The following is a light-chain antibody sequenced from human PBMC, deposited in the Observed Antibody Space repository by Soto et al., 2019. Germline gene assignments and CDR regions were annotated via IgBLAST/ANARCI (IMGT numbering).Light chain of an antibody. V-gene: IGKV3-15*01. CDR3: QQYNNWPPYT. CDR2: GAS. Sequence: EIVMTQSPATLSVSAGERATLSCRASQSVSSKLAWYQQKPGQAPRLLIYGASTRATGIPARFSGSGSGIEFTLTISSLQSEDFAVYYCQQYNNWPPYTFGQGTKLEIK. CDR1: QSVSSK. J-gene: IGKJ2*01.